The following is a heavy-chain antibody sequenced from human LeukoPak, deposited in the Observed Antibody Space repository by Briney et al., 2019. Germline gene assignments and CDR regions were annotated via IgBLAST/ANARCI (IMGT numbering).Heavy chain of an antibody. CDR3: ARVHVDTATGYYYGMDV. Sequence: SVKVPCKASGGTFSSYAISWVRQAPGQGLEWMGGIIPIFGTANYAQKFQGRVTITADESTSTAYMELSSLRSEDTAVNYCARVHVDTATGYYYGMDVWGQGTTVTVSS. D-gene: IGHD5-18*01. CDR1: GGTFSSYA. CDR2: IIPIFGTA. J-gene: IGHJ6*02. V-gene: IGHV1-69*01.